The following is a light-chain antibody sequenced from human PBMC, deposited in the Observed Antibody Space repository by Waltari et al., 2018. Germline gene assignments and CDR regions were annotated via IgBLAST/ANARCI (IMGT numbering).Light chain of an antibody. J-gene: IGLJ1*01. Sequence: SYELAQPPSVSVSPGQTARTPCSADAVSNHYAHWYQQKPGQAPVVVMYKDSERPSGIPERFSGSSSGTTVTLTISGVQAEDEADYHCQSADSSGTYVFGTGTKVTVL. CDR1: AVSNHY. V-gene: IGLV3-25*03. CDR2: KDS. CDR3: QSADSSGTYV.